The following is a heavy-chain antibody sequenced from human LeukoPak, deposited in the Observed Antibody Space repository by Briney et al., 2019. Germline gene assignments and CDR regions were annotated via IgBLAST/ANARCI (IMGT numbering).Heavy chain of an antibody. Sequence: PSETLSLTCAVSDDSFSSHYWTWIRQPPGKGLEWIGYISYIGSTNYNPSLKSRVTISIDTSKNQFSLRLSSVTAADTAVYYCAKDLVTVTKGFDIWGQGTMVSVSS. CDR3: AKDLVTVTKGFDI. CDR1: DDSFSSHY. V-gene: IGHV4-59*11. J-gene: IGHJ3*02. CDR2: ISYIGST. D-gene: IGHD4-17*01.